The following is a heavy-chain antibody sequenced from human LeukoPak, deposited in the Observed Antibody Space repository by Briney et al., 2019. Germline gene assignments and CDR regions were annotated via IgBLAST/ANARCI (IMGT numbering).Heavy chain of an antibody. D-gene: IGHD3-16*01. J-gene: IGHJ6*03. CDR2: IYYSGST. CDR3: ASHGQDPQFVYYYYMDV. Sequence: SETLSLTCTVSGGSISSYYWSWIRQPPGKGLEWIGYIYYSGSTNYNPSLKSRVTISVDTSKNQFSLKLSSVTAADTAVYYCASHGQDPQFVYYYYMDVWGKGTTVTVS. CDR1: GGSISSYY. V-gene: IGHV4-59*01.